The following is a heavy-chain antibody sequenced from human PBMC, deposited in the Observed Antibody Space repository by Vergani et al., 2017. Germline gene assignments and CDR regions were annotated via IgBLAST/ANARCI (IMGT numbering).Heavy chain of an antibody. J-gene: IGHJ5*02. Sequence: QVQLQESGPGLVKPSETLSLTCTVSGGYISSYYWSWIRPPPGKGLEWIGYIYYSGSTNYNPPLKSRVTVSVDTSKNQFSLKLSSVTAAATAVYYCARQSDMLTGYWFDPWGQGTLVTVSS. V-gene: IGHV4-59*08. CDR2: IYYSGST. D-gene: IGHD3-9*01. CDR1: GGYISSYY. CDR3: ARQSDMLTGYWFDP.